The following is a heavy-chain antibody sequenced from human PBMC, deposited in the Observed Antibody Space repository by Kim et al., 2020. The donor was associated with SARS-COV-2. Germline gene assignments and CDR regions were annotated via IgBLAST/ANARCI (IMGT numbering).Heavy chain of an antibody. CDR2: IYYSGST. CDR3: ARLSPSVMTYYFDY. CDR1: GGSISSYY. D-gene: IGHD2-21*01. V-gene: IGHV4-59*08. J-gene: IGHJ4*02. Sequence: SETLSLTCTVSGGSISSYYWSWIRQPPGKGLEWIGYIYYSGSTNYNPSLKSRVTISVDTSKNQFSLKLSSVTAADTAVYYFARLSPSVMTYYFDYWGQGT.